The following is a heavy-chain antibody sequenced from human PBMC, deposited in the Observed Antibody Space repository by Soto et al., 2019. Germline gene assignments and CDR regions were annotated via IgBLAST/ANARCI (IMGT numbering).Heavy chain of an antibody. CDR1: GDSISSHFY. V-gene: IGHV4-39*01. D-gene: IGHD2-21*01. CDR2: LFLSGNT. J-gene: IGHJ4*02. CDR3: ARHAPSGPIYD. Sequence: ETLSLTCTVSGDSISSHFYWGWIRQPPGKELEWIGSLFLSGNTFYSPSLQSRVTISADTSKNQFSLRVSSVTAADTAVYYCARHAPSGPIYDWGQGILVTGFS.